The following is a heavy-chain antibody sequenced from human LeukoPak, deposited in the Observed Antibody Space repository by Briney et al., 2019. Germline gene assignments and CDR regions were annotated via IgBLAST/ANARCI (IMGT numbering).Heavy chain of an antibody. D-gene: IGHD3-22*01. CDR1: GFTFSSYW. CDR2: INRDGSST. Sequence: GGSLRLSCAASGFTFSSYWMHWVRQPPGKGLVWVSRINRDGSSTIYADSVKGRFTISRDNAKNTLYLQMNSLRAEDTAVYYCARVGYYDSSGWGRYAFDIWGQGTMVTVSS. J-gene: IGHJ3*02. V-gene: IGHV3-74*01. CDR3: ARVGYYDSSGWGRYAFDI.